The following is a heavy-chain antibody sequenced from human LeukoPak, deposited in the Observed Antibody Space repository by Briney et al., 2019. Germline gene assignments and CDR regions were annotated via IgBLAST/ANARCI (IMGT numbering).Heavy chain of an antibody. J-gene: IGHJ4*02. CDR2: ISGSGGST. Sequence: PGGSLRLSCAASGFTFGSYAMSWVRQAPGKGLEWVSAISGSGGSTYYADSVKGRFTISRDNSKNTLYLQMNSLRAEDTAVYYCAKDRSGYDLYFDYWGQGTLVTVSS. CDR1: GFTFGSYA. CDR3: AKDRSGYDLYFDY. D-gene: IGHD5-12*01. V-gene: IGHV3-23*01.